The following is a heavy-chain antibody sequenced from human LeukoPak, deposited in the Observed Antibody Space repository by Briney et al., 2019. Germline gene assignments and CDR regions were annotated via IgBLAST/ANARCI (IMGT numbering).Heavy chain of an antibody. Sequence: ASVKVSCKASGFTFTSSAVQGVRQARGQRLEWIGWIVVGSGNTNYAQKFQERVTITRDMSTSTAYMELSSLRSEDTAVYYCAADGSSTTVTTFDYWGQGTLVTVSS. CDR1: GFTFTSSA. J-gene: IGHJ4*02. D-gene: IGHD4-17*01. CDR2: IVVGSGNT. CDR3: AADGSSTTVTTFDY. V-gene: IGHV1-58*01.